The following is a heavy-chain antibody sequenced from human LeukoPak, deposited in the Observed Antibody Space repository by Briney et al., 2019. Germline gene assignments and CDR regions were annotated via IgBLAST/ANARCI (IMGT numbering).Heavy chain of an antibody. J-gene: IGHJ4*02. Sequence: SETLSLTCTVSGGSISSHYWSWIRQPPGKGLEWIGYIYYSGSTNYNPSLKSRVTISVDTSKNQFSLKLSSVTAADTAVYYCARGAHTQYYFDYWGQGTLVTVSS. CDR2: IYYSGST. CDR3: ARGAHTQYYFDY. D-gene: IGHD2-2*02. V-gene: IGHV4-59*11. CDR1: GGSISSHY.